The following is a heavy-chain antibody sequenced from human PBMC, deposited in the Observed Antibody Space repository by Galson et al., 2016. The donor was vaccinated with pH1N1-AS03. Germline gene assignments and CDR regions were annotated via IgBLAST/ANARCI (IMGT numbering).Heavy chain of an antibody. V-gene: IGHV3-30*04. CDR3: TRDLGRFLGSVLDY. Sequence: SLRLSCAATKFTFSRFSMHWVRQAPGKGLEWVAAISFDGSNKHYADSVKGRFTISRDDAKNTLYLQMNSLRSEDTAVYFCTRDLGRFLGSVLDYWGQGSLVTVSS. CDR1: KFTFSRFS. D-gene: IGHD3-3*01. J-gene: IGHJ4*02. CDR2: ISFDGSNK.